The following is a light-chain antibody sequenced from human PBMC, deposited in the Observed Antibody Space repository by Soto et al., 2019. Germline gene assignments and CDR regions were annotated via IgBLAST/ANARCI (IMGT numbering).Light chain of an antibody. CDR3: QHYDNLGT. CDR1: QSIYKW. J-gene: IGKJ3*01. CDR2: AAS. Sequence: DIQMAQSPSSVSASIGDRVTISCRASQSIYKWLVRYQQKPGKAPKLLICAASSLQSGVPSKFSGSGYGTDFTLTISSLQPEDIATYYCQHYDNLGTFGPGTKVDIK. V-gene: IGKV1-12*01.